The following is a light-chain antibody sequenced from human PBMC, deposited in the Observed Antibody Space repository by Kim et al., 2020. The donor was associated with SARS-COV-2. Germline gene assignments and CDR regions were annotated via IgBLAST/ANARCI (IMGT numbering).Light chain of an antibody. V-gene: IGLV3-1*01. CDR2: QDR. CDR1: KLGDKY. J-gene: IGLJ3*02. Sequence: SYELTQPPSVSVSPGQTASITCSGDKLGDKYACWYQQKPGQSPVLVIYQDRKRPSGIPERFSGSNSGNTATLTISGTQAMDEADYYCQAWDSSTKVFGGGTQLTVL. CDR3: QAWDSSTKV.